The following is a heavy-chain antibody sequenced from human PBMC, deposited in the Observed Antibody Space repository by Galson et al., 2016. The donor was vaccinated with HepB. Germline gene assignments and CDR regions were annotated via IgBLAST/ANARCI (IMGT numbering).Heavy chain of an antibody. CDR3: AREPALIT. J-gene: IGHJ5*02. D-gene: IGHD5-18*01. V-gene: IGHV1-3*01. Sequence: VKVSCKASGYNFTIYPMHWVRQAPGQSLEWMGWINPGSGKTKYSQKFQGRVDITRDTSANTAYLDLSSLISEDTAVYYCAREPALITWGQGTLITVSS. CDR1: GYNFTIYP. CDR2: INPGSGKT.